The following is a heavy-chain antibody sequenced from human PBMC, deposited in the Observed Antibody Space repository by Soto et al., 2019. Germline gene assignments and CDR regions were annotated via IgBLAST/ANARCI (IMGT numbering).Heavy chain of an antibody. CDR2: INHSGST. CDR1: GGSFSGYY. D-gene: IGHD6-6*01. J-gene: IGHJ5*02. V-gene: IGHV4-34*01. CDR3: ARGKPGSSGWFDP. Sequence: QVQLQQWGAGLLKPSETLSLTCAVYGGSFSGYYWSWIRQPPGKGLAWIGEINHSGSTNYNPSLKSRVTISADTSKNQFSLKLSSVTAADTAVYYCARGKPGSSGWFDPWGQGTLVTVSS.